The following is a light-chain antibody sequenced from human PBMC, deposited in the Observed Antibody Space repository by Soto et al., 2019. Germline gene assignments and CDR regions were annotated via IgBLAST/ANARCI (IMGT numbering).Light chain of an antibody. J-gene: IGKJ3*01. CDR3: LQDYNYPRT. CDR2: DAV. CDR1: QGIRSD. V-gene: IGKV1-6*02. Sequence: AIQLTQSPSSLSASVGDRVTITCRASQGIRSDVAWYQQKPGKAPKLLIYDAVTLQNGVPSRFSGGGSGSAFTRTISSLQPEDFATYYCLQDYNYPRTFGPGTKVDI.